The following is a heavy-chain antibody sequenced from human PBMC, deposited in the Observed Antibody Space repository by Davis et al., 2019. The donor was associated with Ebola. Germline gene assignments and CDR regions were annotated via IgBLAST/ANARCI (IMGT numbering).Heavy chain of an antibody. V-gene: IGHV1-18*01. CDR2: ISAYNGNT. CDR3: ARRYSSSWYAVDY. J-gene: IGHJ4*02. CDR1: GYTLTELS. D-gene: IGHD6-13*01. Sequence: ASVKVSCKVSGYTLTELSMHWVRQAPGKGLEWMGWISAYNGNTNYAQKLQGRVTMTTDTSTSTAYMELRSLRSDDTAVYYCARRYSSSWYAVDYWGQGTLVTVSS.